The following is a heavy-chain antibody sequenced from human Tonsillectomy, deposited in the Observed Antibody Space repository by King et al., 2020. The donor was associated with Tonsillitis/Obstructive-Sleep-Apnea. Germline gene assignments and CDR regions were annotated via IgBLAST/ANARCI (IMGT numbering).Heavy chain of an antibody. J-gene: IGHJ5*02. CDR2: IYYSGST. V-gene: IGHV4-39*01. CDR1: GGSISSSSYY. D-gene: IGHD6-19*01. Sequence: LQLQESGPGLVKPSETLSLTCTVSGGSISSSSYYWGWIRQPPGKGLEWIGSIYYSGSTYYNPSLKSRVTISVDTSTNQSSLKLSSVTAADTAVYYCARRIAVAGTNWFDPWGQGTLVTVSS. CDR3: ARRIAVAGTNWFDP.